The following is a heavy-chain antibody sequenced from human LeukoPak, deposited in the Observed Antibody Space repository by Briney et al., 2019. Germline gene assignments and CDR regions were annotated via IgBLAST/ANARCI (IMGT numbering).Heavy chain of an antibody. D-gene: IGHD2-8*01. CDR1: GFTFSSYA. Sequence: PAGSLRLSCAGSGFTFSSYAMSWVRQAPGKGLEGVSAISDTYATTYDADSVKGRFTISRVNSRSTLYLQMNSLRAEDTALYYCAKDTSIGRYCTSGVCSPFDYWGQGTLVTVSS. J-gene: IGHJ4*02. V-gene: IGHV3-23*01. CDR3: AKDTSIGRYCTSGVCSPFDY. CDR2: ISDTYATT.